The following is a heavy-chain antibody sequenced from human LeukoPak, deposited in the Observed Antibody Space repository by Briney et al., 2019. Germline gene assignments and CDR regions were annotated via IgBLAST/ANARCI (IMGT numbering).Heavy chain of an antibody. D-gene: IGHD3-3*01. Sequence: GGSLRLSCTASGFTFNDYWMTWVRQTPGKGLEWLANINEDGSAKNYVDSVKSRFTISRDNAVNSLYLQMNSLRAEDTAMYYCARDSRMNYYASWGRGTLVTVSS. CDR3: ARDSRMNYYAS. CDR1: GFTFNDYW. CDR2: INEDGSAK. V-gene: IGHV3-7*01. J-gene: IGHJ5*02.